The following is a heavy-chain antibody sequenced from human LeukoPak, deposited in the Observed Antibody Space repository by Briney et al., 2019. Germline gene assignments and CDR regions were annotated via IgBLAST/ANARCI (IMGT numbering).Heavy chain of an antibody. J-gene: IGHJ4*02. CDR2: ITSSGTTM. CDR3: ASSYYDSSGYFKN. CDR1: GFTFSDYY. Sequence: GGSLRLSCAASGFTFSDYYMSWIRQAPGKGLEWVSYITSSGTTMYYADSVKGRFTISGDNAKNSLYLQMNSLRAEDTAVYYCASSYYDSSGYFKNWGQGTLVTVSS. D-gene: IGHD3-22*01. V-gene: IGHV3-11*01.